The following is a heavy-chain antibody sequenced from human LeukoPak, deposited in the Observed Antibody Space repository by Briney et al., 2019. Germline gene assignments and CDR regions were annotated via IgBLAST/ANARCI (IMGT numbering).Heavy chain of an antibody. CDR2: ICYSGST. D-gene: IGHD1-7*01. CDR1: GGSISSGGYY. V-gene: IGHV4-31*03. Sequence: SETLSLTCTVSGGSISSGGYYWSWIRQHPGKGLEWIGYICYSGSTYYNPSLKSRVTISVDTSKNQFSLKLSSVTAADTAVYYCARVDGELYYFDYWGQGTLVTVSS. CDR3: ARVDGELYYFDY. J-gene: IGHJ4*02.